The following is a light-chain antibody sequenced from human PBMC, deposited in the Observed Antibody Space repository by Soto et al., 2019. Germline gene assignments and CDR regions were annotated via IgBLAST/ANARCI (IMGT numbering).Light chain of an antibody. CDR3: SSYTSKDTLV. CDR1: SSDVGGYDH. V-gene: IGLV2-14*03. Sequence: QSALTQPASVSGSPGQSITISCPGTSSDVGGYDHVSWYQQHPGKAPKLIIYDVSIRPSGVSNRFSGSKSGNTASLAVSGLQAEDEADYYCSSYTSKDTLVFGGGTKLTVL. CDR2: DVS. J-gene: IGLJ3*02.